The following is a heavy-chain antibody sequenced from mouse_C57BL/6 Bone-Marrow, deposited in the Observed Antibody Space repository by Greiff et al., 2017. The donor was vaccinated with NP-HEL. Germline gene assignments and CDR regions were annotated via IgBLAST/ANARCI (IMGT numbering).Heavy chain of an antibody. CDR1: GYTFTDYE. CDR3: TRKGFATGGY. V-gene: IGHV1-15*01. J-gene: IGHJ2*01. CDR2: IDPETGGT. D-gene: IGHD1-1*01. Sequence: QVQLQQSGAELVRPGASVTLSCKASGYTFTDYEMHWVKQTPVHGLEWIGAIDPETGGTAYNQKFKGKAILTADKSSSTAYMELRSLTSEDSAVYYCTRKGFATGGYWGQGTTLTVSS.